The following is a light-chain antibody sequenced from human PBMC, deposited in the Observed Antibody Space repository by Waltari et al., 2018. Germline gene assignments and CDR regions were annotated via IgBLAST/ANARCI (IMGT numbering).Light chain of an antibody. J-gene: IGKJ1*01. Sequence: LTQSPGTLSLSPGDRATLSCRASQNIGTYLVWYQQKPGQAPRHLMYAASRRATGIPDRFSGSGSGTDFSLTISRLEPEDFAVYYCQNHERLPATFGQGTKVEIK. V-gene: IGKV3-20*01. CDR2: AAS. CDR1: QNIGTY. CDR3: QNHERLPAT.